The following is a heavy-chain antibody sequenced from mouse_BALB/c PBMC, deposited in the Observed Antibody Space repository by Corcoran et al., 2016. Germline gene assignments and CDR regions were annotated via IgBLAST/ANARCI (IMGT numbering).Heavy chain of an antibody. Sequence: EVQLQQSGAGLVKPGASVKLSCTASGFNIKDTYMHWVKQRPEQGLGWIGRIDPANGNTKYDPKFQGKATITADTSSNPAYLQLSSLTSEDTAVYYCARWDWYFDVWGAGTTVTVSS. CDR2: IDPANGNT. CDR3: ARWDWYFDV. V-gene: IGHV14-3*02. J-gene: IGHJ1*01. CDR1: GFNIKDTY.